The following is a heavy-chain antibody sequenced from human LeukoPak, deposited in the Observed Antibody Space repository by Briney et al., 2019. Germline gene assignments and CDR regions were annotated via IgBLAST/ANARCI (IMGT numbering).Heavy chain of an antibody. CDR1: GYAFTGYY. Sequence: ASVKVSCKASGYAFTGYYIHWVRQAPGQGLEWMGRINPNSGGTNYAQNFQGRVTMTRDTSISTAYMELTRLRSDDTAVYYCAREKYDGKSSDSWGQGTLVTVSS. D-gene: IGHD4-23*01. J-gene: IGHJ4*02. V-gene: IGHV1-2*06. CDR3: AREKYDGKSSDS. CDR2: INPNSGGT.